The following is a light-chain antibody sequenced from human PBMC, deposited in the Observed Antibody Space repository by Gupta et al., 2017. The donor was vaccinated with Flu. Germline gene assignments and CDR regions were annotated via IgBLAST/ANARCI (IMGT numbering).Light chain of an antibody. CDR3: QVCDTNTDHPV. Sequence: SSVLTQPPSVSVAPGQTARLTCGGNNIGSISVHWYQQKPGQAPVLVVYDASDRPSGIPERFSGSNSENTAALTISRVAAGDEADYYCQVCDTNTDHPVFGGRTKLTVL. J-gene: IGLJ3*02. CDR2: DAS. CDR1: NIGSIS. V-gene: IGLV3-21*02.